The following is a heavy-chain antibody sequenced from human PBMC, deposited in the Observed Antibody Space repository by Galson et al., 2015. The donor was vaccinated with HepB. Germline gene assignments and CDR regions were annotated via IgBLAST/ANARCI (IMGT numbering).Heavy chain of an antibody. CDR1: GFTFSSYW. CDR3: AREGTWGGHPPYDYVWGSYRSPAFDI. D-gene: IGHD3-16*02. CDR2: IKQDGSEK. V-gene: IGHV3-7*03. Sequence: SLRLSCAASGFTFSSYWMSWVRQAPGKGLEWVANIKQDGSEKYYVDSVKGRFTISRDNAKNSLYLQMNSLRAEDTAVYYCAREGTWGGHPPYDYVWGSYRSPAFDIWGQGTMVTVSS. J-gene: IGHJ3*02.